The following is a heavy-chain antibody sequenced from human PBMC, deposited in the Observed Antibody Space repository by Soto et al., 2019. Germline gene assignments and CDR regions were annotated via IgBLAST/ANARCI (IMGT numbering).Heavy chain of an antibody. J-gene: IGHJ2*01. CDR1: GFTFSGYA. V-gene: IGHV3-23*01. D-gene: IGHD3-10*01. CDR3: ARKVSGSTGRPDLWYFDL. CDR2: LSGGGDAT. Sequence: EVQLLDSGGGLVQPGGSLRLSCAASGFTFSGYALTWVRQAPGKGLEWVSALSGGGDATFYADSVKGRFTISRDNSKNTLYLQINTLRAEDTAVYYCARKVSGSTGRPDLWYFDLWGRGTLVTVSS.